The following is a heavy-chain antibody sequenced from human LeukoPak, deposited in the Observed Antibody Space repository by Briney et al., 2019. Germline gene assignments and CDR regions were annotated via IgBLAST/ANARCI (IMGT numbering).Heavy chain of an antibody. D-gene: IGHD6-13*01. CDR2: INTNTGNP. J-gene: IGHJ4*02. V-gene: IGHV7-4-1*02. CDR1: GYTFTSYA. Sequence: ASVKVSCKASGYTFTSYAMNWVRQAPGQGLEWMGWINTNTGNPTYAQGFTGRFVFSLDTSVSTAYLQISSLKAEDTAVYYSARDREYIAVWNRPEYSSSWYGPDWGQGTLVTVSS. CDR3: ARDREYIAVWNRPEYSSSWYGPD.